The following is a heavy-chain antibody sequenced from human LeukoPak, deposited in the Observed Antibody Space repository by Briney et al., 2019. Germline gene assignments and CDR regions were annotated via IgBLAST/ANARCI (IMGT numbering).Heavy chain of an antibody. CDR2: INHSGST. Sequence: SETLSLTCAVYGGSFSGYYWSWIRQPPGKGLEWIGEINHSGSTNYNPSLKSRVTISVDTSKNQFSLKLSSVTTADTAVYYCARGSQSLGYCSGGSCRAKIFDYWGQGTLVTVSS. J-gene: IGHJ4*02. V-gene: IGHV4-34*01. CDR3: ARGSQSLGYCSGGSCRAKIFDY. D-gene: IGHD2-15*01. CDR1: GGSFSGYY.